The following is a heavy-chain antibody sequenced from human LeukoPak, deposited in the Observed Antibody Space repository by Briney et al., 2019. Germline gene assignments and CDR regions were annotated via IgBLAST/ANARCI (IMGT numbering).Heavy chain of an antibody. Sequence: SETLSLTCTVSGGSISSSSYYWGWIRQPPGKGLEWIGSIYHSGSTYYNPSLKGRVTISVATSKNQFSLKLRSVTAADTAVYYCARVVQSTDSSGFYLPEYFQHWGQGTLVTVSS. J-gene: IGHJ1*01. D-gene: IGHD3-22*01. CDR2: IYHSGST. V-gene: IGHV4-39*07. CDR3: ARVVQSTDSSGFYLPEYFQH. CDR1: GGSISSSSYY.